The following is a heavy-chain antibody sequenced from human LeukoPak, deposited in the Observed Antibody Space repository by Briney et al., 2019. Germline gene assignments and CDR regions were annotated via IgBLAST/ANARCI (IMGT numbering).Heavy chain of an antibody. Sequence: ASVKVSCKASGYTFTGYYMHWVRQAPGQGLEWMGRINPNSGGTNYAQKFQGRVTMTRDTSISTAYMELSRLRSDDTAVYYCARAHSSSWYWINPWGQGTLVTVSS. CDR2: INPNSGGT. CDR1: GYTFTGYY. CDR3: ARAHSSSWYWINP. V-gene: IGHV1-2*06. J-gene: IGHJ5*02. D-gene: IGHD6-13*01.